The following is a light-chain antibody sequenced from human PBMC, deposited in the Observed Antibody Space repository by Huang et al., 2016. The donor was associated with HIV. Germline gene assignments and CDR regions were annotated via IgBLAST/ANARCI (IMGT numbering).Light chain of an antibody. CDR3: QQYDNIPLT. CDR1: QDINNY. V-gene: IGKV1-33*01. Sequence: DIQMTQSPSSLSASVGDRVTITCQASQDINNYLKWYQQKPGKAPKLLIYDASNLETGVPSRFSGSGSGTDFIFTISSLQPEDIATYYCQQYDNIPLTFGGGTKVEIK. J-gene: IGKJ4*01. CDR2: DAS.